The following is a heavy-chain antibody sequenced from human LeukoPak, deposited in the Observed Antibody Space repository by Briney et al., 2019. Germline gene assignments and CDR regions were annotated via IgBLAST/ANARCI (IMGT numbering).Heavy chain of an antibody. Sequence: SETLSLTYTVSGGSISSYYWSWIRQPPGKGLEWIGYIYYSGSTNYNPSLKSRVTISVDTSKNQFSLKLSSVTAADTAVYYCARLSGGNSNYYYGMDVWGQGTTVTVSS. D-gene: IGHD2-21*02. J-gene: IGHJ6*02. CDR3: ARLSGGNSNYYYGMDV. CDR2: IYYSGST. CDR1: GGSISSYY. V-gene: IGHV4-59*08.